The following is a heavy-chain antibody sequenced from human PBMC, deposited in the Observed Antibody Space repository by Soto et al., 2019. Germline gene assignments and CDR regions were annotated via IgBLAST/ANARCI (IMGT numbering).Heavy chain of an antibody. D-gene: IGHD3-10*01. V-gene: IGHV4-4*02. CDR2: IYHSGST. J-gene: IGHJ6*02. Sequence: SETLSLTCAVSGGSISSSNWWSWVRQPPGKGLEWIGEIYHSGSTNYNPSLKSRVTISVDKSKNQFSLKLSSVTAADTAVYYCARDFRGVSYYYYYGMDVWGQGTTVTVSS. CDR3: ARDFRGVSYYYYYGMDV. CDR1: GGSISSSNW.